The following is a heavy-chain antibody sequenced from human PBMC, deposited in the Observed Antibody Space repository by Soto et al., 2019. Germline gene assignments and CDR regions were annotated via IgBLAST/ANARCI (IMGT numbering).Heavy chain of an antibody. CDR2: ISAYNGNT. J-gene: IGHJ4*02. CDR1: GYTFTSYG. V-gene: IGHV1-18*01. CDR3: ARGSGYDWILSKEYYFDY. Sequence: VQLVESGAEVKKPGASVKVSCKASGYTFTSYGISWVRQAPGQGLEWMGWISAYNGNTNYAQKLQGRVTMTTDTSASTAYMELRSLRSDDTAVYYCARGSGYDWILSKEYYFDYWGQGTLVTVSS. D-gene: IGHD5-12*01.